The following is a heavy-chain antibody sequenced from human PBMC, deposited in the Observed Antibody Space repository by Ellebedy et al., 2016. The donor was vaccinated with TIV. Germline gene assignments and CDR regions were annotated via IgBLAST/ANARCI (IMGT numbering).Heavy chain of an antibody. D-gene: IGHD3-10*01. CDR1: GFNFNSYA. V-gene: IGHV3-30*04. CDR2: ISYHGSDK. CDR3: ARGTTGWFGVDY. Sequence: GESLKISCAASGFNFNSYALHWVRQAPGKGLEWVSLISYHGSDKYYADSVKGRFTISRDTSQNSLYLQMNRLRSEDTAVYYCARGTTGWFGVDYWGQGTLVTVSS. J-gene: IGHJ4*02.